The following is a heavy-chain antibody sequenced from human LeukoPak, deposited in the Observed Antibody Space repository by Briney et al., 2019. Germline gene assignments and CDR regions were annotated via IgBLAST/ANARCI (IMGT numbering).Heavy chain of an antibody. V-gene: IGHV3-30*04. J-gene: IGHJ4*02. CDR3: ARDPSQMTSFAY. CDR1: GFTFSSYA. D-gene: IGHD5-24*01. Sequence: GGSLRLSCAASGFTFSSYAMHWVRQAPGKGLEWVAVISYDGSNKYYADSVKGRFTISRDNSKNTLYLQMNSLRAEDTAVYYCARDPSQMTSFAYGGRGPLVTVSS. CDR2: ISYDGSNK.